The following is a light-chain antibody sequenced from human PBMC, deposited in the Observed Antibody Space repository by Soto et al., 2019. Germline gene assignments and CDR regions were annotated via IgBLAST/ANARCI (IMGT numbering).Light chain of an antibody. CDR2: AAS. CDR3: QQYGSSPIT. CDR1: QSITIF. Sequence: DVQMTQSPSSLSASVGDRVTITCRASQSITIFLNWYQQKPGKAPKLLIYAASTLQSGVPSRFSGSGSGTDFTLTISSLHPEDFATYYCQQYGSSPITFGQGTRMEIK. V-gene: IGKV1-39*01. J-gene: IGKJ5*01.